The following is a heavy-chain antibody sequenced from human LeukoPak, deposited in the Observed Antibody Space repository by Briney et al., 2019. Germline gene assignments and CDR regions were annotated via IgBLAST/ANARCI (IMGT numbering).Heavy chain of an antibody. Sequence: KPSETLSLTCAVYGGSFSGYYWSWIRQPPGKGLEWIGEINHSGSTNYNPSLKSRVTISVDTSKNQFSLKLSSVTAADTAVYYCARAPGYSSSSGGLDPWGQGTLVTVPS. CDR3: ARAPGYSSSSGGLDP. J-gene: IGHJ5*02. CDR2: INHSGST. V-gene: IGHV4-34*01. D-gene: IGHD6-6*01. CDR1: GGSFSGYY.